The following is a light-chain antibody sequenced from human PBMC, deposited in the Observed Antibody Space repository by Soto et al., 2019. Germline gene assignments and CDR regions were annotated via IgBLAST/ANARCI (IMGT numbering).Light chain of an antibody. Sequence: EIVMTQSPATLSVSPGERATLSCRASQSVSSNLAWYQHKPGQAPRLLIYGASTRATGIPARFSGSGSGTEFTLTISSLLSEDVAVYYCQQYNNWPPSTFGPGTKVDIK. CDR1: QSVSSN. CDR2: GAS. CDR3: QQYNNWPPST. J-gene: IGKJ3*01. V-gene: IGKV3-15*01.